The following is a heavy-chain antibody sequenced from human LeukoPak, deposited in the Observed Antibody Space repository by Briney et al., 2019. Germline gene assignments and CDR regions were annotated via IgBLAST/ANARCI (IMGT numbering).Heavy chain of an antibody. CDR3: ARDGEAARRHWYFDL. CDR1: GFTFSSYS. CDR2: ISSSSSYI. D-gene: IGHD6-6*01. J-gene: IGHJ2*01. V-gene: IGHV3-21*01. Sequence: GGSLRLSCAASGFTFSSYSMNWVRQAPGKGLEWVSSISSSSSYIYYADSVKGRFTISRDNAKNSLYLQMNSLRAEDTAVYYCARDGEAARRHWYFDLWGRGTLVTVSS.